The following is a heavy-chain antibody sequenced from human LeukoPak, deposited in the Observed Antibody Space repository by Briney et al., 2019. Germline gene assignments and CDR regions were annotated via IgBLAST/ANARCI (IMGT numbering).Heavy chain of an antibody. J-gene: IGHJ5*02. CDR1: GSTFSDHY. D-gene: IGHD3-3*01. Sequence: GGSLRLSCAASGSTFSDHYMDWVRQAPGKGLEWVGRTGNKANSYTTEYAASVKGRFIISRDDSRNSLYLQMNSLKTEDTALYYCARGLRFLEDRVRPWGQGTLVTVSS. CDR3: ARGLRFLEDRVRP. CDR2: TGNKANSYTT. V-gene: IGHV3-72*01.